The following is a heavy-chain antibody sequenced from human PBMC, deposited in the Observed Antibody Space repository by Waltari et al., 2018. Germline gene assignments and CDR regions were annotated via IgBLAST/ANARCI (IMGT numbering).Heavy chain of an antibody. V-gene: IGHV4-39*07. CDR1: GGSISSSSYY. CDR2: IYYSGST. CDR3: ASVESGIYGMDV. D-gene: IGHD1-1*01. Sequence: QLQLQESGPGLVKPSENLSLTCTVSGGSISSSSYYWGWIRQPPGKGLEWIGSIYYSGSTYYNPSLKSRVTISVDTSKNQFSLKLSSVTAADTAVYYCASVESGIYGMDVWGQGTTVTVSS. J-gene: IGHJ6*02.